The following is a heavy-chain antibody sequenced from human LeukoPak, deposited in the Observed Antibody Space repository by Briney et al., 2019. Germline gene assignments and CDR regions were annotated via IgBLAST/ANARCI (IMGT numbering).Heavy chain of an antibody. CDR3: ASGSFGDSSGSFDY. Sequence: SETLSLTCTVSGGSISSYYGSWIRHPPGEGLELNGYIYYSGSTNYNSSLKSRVTISVDTSKNQFSLKLSSVTAADTAVYYCASGSFGDSSGSFDYWGQGTLVSVSS. J-gene: IGHJ4*02. D-gene: IGHD3-22*01. V-gene: IGHV4-59*01. CDR1: GGSISSYY. CDR2: IYYSGST.